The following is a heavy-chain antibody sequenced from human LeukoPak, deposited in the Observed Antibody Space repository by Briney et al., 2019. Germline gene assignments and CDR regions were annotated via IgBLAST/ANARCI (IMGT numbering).Heavy chain of an antibody. J-gene: IGHJ4*02. CDR1: GFTFSSYS. Sequence: GGSLRLSCAASGFTFSSYSMNWVRQAPGKGLEWVSSISSSSSYIYYADSVKGRFTISRDNAKNSLYLQMNSLRAEDTAVYYCAKDRSRNYDFWSGYPLHWGQGTLVTVSS. CDR3: AKDRSRNYDFWSGYPLH. D-gene: IGHD3-3*01. V-gene: IGHV3-21*04. CDR2: ISSSSSYI.